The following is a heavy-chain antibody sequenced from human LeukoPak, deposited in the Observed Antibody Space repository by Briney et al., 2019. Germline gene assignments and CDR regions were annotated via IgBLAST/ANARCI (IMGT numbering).Heavy chain of an antibody. CDR2: INPKSGGT. CDR3: ARGIYGGNSPLVDY. V-gene: IGHV1-2*02. CDR1: GYTFTVYY. D-gene: IGHD4-23*01. J-gene: IGHJ4*02. Sequence: ASVKVSCKASGYTFTVYYMHWVRQAPGQGLEWMGWINPKSGGTNYPQKFQGRVTMTRDTSISTAYMELSRLRSDDTAVYYCARGIYGGNSPLVDYWGQGTLVTVSS.